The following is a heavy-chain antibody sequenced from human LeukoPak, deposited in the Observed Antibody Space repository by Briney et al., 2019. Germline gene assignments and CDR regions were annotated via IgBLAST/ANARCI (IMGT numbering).Heavy chain of an antibody. CDR2: INTNTGNP. Sequence: ASVKVSCKASGYTFTSYAMNWVRQAPGQGLEWMGWINTNTGNPTYAQGFTGRFVFSLDTSVSTAYLQISSLKAEDTAVYYCARIGVLWFGELFSPYYYYYYMDVWGKGTAVTVSS. CDR3: ARIGVLWFGELFSPYYYYYYMDV. V-gene: IGHV7-4-1*02. J-gene: IGHJ6*03. CDR1: GYTFTSYA. D-gene: IGHD3-10*01.